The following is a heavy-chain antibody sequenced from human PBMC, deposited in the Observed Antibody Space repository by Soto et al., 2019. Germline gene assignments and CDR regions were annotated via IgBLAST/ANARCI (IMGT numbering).Heavy chain of an antibody. D-gene: IGHD3-22*01. CDR1: GYTFTSFG. CDR3: ARDTMIDDFGFGTFDY. V-gene: IGHV1-18*04. Sequence: QGHLVQSGPEVKKPGASVKVSCKASGYTFTSFGVSWLRQAPGQGPEWRGWISGYNGKTKFAQKVQGRVTLTTDTSTTTAYMELSSLRSDDTAVYYCARDTMIDDFGFGTFDYWGQGTVVTVSS. CDR2: ISGYNGKT. J-gene: IGHJ4*02.